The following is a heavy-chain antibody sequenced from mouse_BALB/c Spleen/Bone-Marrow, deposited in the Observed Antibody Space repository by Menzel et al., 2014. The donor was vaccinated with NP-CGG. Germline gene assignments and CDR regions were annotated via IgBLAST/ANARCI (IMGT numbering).Heavy chain of an antibody. CDR3: AEITTAAYYVMDY. CDR1: GFNIKDTY. CDR2: IDPANGNT. Sequence: EVQLQQPGAELVKPGASVKLSCTASGFNIKDTYIHWVKQRPEQGLEWIGRIDPANGNTKYDPKFQGEATITADTSSNTAYLQLSSLTSEDTAVYYCAEITTAAYYVMDYWGQGTSVAVSS. J-gene: IGHJ4*01. D-gene: IGHD1-2*01. V-gene: IGHV14-3*02.